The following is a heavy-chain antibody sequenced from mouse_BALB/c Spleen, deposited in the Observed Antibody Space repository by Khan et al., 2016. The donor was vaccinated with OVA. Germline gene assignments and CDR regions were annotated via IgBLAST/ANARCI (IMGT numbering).Heavy chain of an antibody. Sequence: IQLVQSEAELVTPGASVKLSCKASGYTFTNYWVHWVKQRPGQGLEWIGEIYPGDGRTNNNEKFKNKATLTVEKASSTAYMQLTSLTSEDSAVYYCIRNAYFGNYFDYGGQGTTLTGSS. CDR2: IYPGDGRT. D-gene: IGHD2-10*01. CDR1: GYTFTNYW. V-gene: IGHV1S81*02. CDR3: IRNAYFGNYFDY. J-gene: IGHJ2*01.